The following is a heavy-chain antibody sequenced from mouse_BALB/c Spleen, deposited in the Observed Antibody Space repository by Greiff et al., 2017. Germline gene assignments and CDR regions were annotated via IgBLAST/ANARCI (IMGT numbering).Heavy chain of an antibody. Sequence: VMLVESGPGLVAPSQSLSITCTVSGFSLTSYGVHWVRQPPGKGLEWLGVIWAGGSTNYNSALMSRLSISKDNSKSQVFLKMNSLQTDDTAMYYCAREEGIYYDYDGAPWFAYWGQGTLVTVSA. CDR2: IWAGGST. CDR1: GFSLTSYG. V-gene: IGHV2-9*02. D-gene: IGHD2-4*01. CDR3: AREEGIYYDYDGAPWFAY. J-gene: IGHJ3*01.